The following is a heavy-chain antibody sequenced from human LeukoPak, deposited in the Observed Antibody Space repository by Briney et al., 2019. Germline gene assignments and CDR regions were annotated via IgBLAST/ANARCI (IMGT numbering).Heavy chain of an antibody. CDR1: GFTFSSYA. CDR2: ISSNGGST. D-gene: IGHD3-10*01. CDR3: VKVMVRGVITPFFDY. V-gene: IGHV3-64D*09. J-gene: IGHJ4*02. Sequence: GGSLRLSCSASGFTFSSYAMHWVRQAPGKGLEYVSAISSNGGSTYYADSVKGRFTISRDNSKNTLYLRMSSLRAEDTAVYFCVKVMVRGVITPFFDYWGQGTLVTVSS.